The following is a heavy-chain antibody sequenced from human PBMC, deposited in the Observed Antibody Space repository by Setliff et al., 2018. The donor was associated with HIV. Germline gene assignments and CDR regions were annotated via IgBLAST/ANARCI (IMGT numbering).Heavy chain of an antibody. D-gene: IGHD3-10*01. V-gene: IGHV3-30*02. CDR2: IQYDGRKN. Sequence: GGSLRLSCAASGFTFSYFGMHWVRQAPGKGLEWVAFIQYDGRKNNYADSVKGRFTISRDNSRNTVFLQMNSLKTEDTAVYYCSRVATGSGPDAFDIWGQGTVVTVSS. CDR3: SRVATGSGPDAFDI. CDR1: GFTFSYFG. J-gene: IGHJ3*02.